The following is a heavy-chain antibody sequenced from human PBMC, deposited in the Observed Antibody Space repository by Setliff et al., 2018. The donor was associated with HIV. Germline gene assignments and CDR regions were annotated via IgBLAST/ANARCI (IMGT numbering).Heavy chain of an antibody. CDR3: ARLSGYNSGQPYYYYMDV. V-gene: IGHV1-69*13. CDR2: IIPILGSI. CDR1: GGIFSSYA. J-gene: IGHJ6*03. Sequence: RASVKVSCKASGGIFSSYALSWVRQAPGQGLEWMGGIIPILGSIDYAQKFQGRLSITADESTGTAYMELSSLRFEDTAMYYCARLSGYNSGQPYYYYMDVWGKGTTVTVSS. D-gene: IGHD6-19*01.